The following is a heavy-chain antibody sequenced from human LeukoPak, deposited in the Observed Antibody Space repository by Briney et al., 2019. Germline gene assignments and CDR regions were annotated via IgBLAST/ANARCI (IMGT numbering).Heavy chain of an antibody. CDR2: IRFDGSTK. CDR1: GITFRSCS. V-gene: IGHV3-30*02. CDR3: AQPDF. Sequence: QPGGSRRLSCVASGITFRSCSMDWVRQAPGKGLERLAFIRFDGSTKYYADSVKGRFTVSRDNSKSTLYLKMNSLRAEDTAVYYCAQPDFWGQGTLVTVSS. J-gene: IGHJ4*02.